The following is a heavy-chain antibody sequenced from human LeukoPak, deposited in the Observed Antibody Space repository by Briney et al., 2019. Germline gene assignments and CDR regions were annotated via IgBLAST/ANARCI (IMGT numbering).Heavy chain of an antibody. V-gene: IGHV4-59*01. Sequence: PSETLSLTCTVSGASISHYYRSWIRQPPGRGLEWIGCAFYTGSTNYNPSLKSRVTISIDTSKSQFSLRLTSVTAADTAIYYCASLSHCSTSSCFDYWGRRTLVTVSS. CDR3: ASLSHCSTSSCFDY. CDR1: GASISHYY. J-gene: IGHJ4*02. D-gene: IGHD2-2*01. CDR2: AFYTGST.